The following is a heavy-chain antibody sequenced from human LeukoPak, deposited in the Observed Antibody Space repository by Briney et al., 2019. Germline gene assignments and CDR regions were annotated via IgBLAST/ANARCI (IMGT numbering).Heavy chain of an antibody. CDR2: INQDGSEI. CDR3: AGESVAVPAYY. J-gene: IGHJ4*02. V-gene: IGHV3-7*01. Sequence: GGSLRLSCVGSRFIISSYWMSWVRQAPGKGREWVANINQDGSEIYYLDSVKGRFTISRDNAKNSLYLQMNGLRVEDTAVYYCAGESVAVPAYYWGQGTLVTVSS. D-gene: IGHD3-22*01. CDR1: RFIISSYW.